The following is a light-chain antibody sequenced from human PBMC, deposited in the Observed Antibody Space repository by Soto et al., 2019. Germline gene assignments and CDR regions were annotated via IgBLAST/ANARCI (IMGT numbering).Light chain of an antibody. Sequence: EIVLTQSPSTLSPPRGERATLSCRASQSISSLLAWYQQKPGQAPRLLIYSASTRATGIPARFSGSGSGADFTLTISSLQSEDFAVYYCQQYYDWPITFGQGTRLEIK. CDR1: QSISSL. J-gene: IGKJ5*01. CDR3: QQYYDWPIT. CDR2: SAS. V-gene: IGKV3-15*01.